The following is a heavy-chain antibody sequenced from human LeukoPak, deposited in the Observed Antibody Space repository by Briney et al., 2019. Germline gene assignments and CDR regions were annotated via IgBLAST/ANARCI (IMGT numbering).Heavy chain of an antibody. V-gene: IGHV3-21*01. CDR3: ARKGATTDPYYYYYMDV. Sequence: PGGSLRLSCAASGFTFSSYSMNWVRQAPGKGLEWVSSISSSSSYIYYADSVKGRFTISRDNAKNSLYLQMNSLRAEDTAVYYCARKGATTDPYYYYYMDVWGKGTTVTVSS. D-gene: IGHD1-26*01. J-gene: IGHJ6*03. CDR2: ISSSSSYI. CDR1: GFTFSSYS.